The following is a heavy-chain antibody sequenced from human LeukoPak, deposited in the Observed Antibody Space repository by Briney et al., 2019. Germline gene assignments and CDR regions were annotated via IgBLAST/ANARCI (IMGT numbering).Heavy chain of an antibody. V-gene: IGHV4-59*01. CDR3: AGGIFGVVINAFHI. CDR1: GGSITSYH. J-gene: IGHJ3*02. Sequence: PSETLSLTCTVSGGSITSYHWSWIRQPPGKGPEWIGDTSNSGSTNYNPSLKSRVTISVDTSKNQFSLKLSSVTAADTAVYYCAGGIFGVVINAFHIWGQGTMVTVSS. D-gene: IGHD3-3*01. CDR2: TSNSGST.